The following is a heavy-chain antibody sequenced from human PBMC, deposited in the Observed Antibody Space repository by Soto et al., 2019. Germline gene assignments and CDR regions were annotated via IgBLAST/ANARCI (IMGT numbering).Heavy chain of an antibody. Sequence: GSLRLSCAASGFTFSDYYMSWIRQAPGKGLEWVSYISSSGSTIYYADSVKGRFTISRDNAKNSLYLQMNSLRAEDTAVYYCATGGRSGYYSAFDIWGQGTMVTVSS. CDR1: GFTFSDYY. V-gene: IGHV3-11*01. CDR3: ATGGRSGYYSAFDI. D-gene: IGHD3-22*01. J-gene: IGHJ3*02. CDR2: ISSSGSTI.